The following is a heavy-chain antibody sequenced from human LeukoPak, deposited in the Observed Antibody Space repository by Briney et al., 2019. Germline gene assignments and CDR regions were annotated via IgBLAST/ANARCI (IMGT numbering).Heavy chain of an antibody. CDR1: GRSINTYY. J-gene: IGHJ4*02. Sequence: SETLSLTCSVSGRSINTYYWTWIRQPPGKGLEWLGYIYYSGSTNYNPSLKSRVTILVDTSKNQFSLKLSSVTAADTAVYYCARLLHPQSTSWFIDYWGQGALVTVSS. V-gene: IGHV4-59*01. CDR2: IYYSGST. CDR3: ARLLHPQSTSWFIDY. D-gene: IGHD6-13*01.